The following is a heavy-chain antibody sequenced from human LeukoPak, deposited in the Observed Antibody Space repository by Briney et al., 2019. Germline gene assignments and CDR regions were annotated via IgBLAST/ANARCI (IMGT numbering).Heavy chain of an antibody. J-gene: IGHJ4*02. CDR2: IKEDGSSQ. Sequence: GGSLRLSCVASGFTFSHSWMTWVRQAPGKGLEWVGHIKEDGSSQNYADSVKGRFTISRDNAKSSLHLQMNGLRAEGTAMYYCVKDSGWFHFDSWGQGTLVTVSS. CDR3: VKDSGWFHFDS. CDR1: GFTFSHSW. D-gene: IGHD6-19*01. V-gene: IGHV3-7*03.